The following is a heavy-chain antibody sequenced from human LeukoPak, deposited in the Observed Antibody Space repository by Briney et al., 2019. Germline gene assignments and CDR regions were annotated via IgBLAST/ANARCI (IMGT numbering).Heavy chain of an antibody. J-gene: IGHJ4*02. CDR1: GFSLSTSGVG. Sequence: SGPTLVKPTQTLTLTCTFSGFSLSTSGVGVCWIRQPSGKALEWLALIYWDDDKRYSPSLKSRLTITKDTSKNQVVLTMTNMDPVDTATYYSAHRKYYFDYWGQGTLVTVSS. CDR3: AHRKYYFDY. V-gene: IGHV2-5*02. CDR2: IYWDDDK.